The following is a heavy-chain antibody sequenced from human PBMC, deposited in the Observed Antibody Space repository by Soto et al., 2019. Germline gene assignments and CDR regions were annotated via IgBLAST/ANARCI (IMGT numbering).Heavy chain of an antibody. CDR1: GGSFSGYY. CDR2: INHSGST. Sequence: SETLSLTCAVYGGSFSGYYWSWIRQPPGKGLEWIGEINHSGSTNYNPSLKSRVTISVDTSKNQFSLKLSSVTAADTAVYYCARGPIYCSGGSCYSHFDYWGQGTLVTVSS. D-gene: IGHD2-15*01. V-gene: IGHV4-34*01. J-gene: IGHJ4*02. CDR3: ARGPIYCSGGSCYSHFDY.